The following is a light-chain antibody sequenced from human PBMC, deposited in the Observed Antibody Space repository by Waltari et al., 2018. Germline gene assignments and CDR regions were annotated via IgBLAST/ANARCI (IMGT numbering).Light chain of an antibody. Sequence: EIVLTQSPATLSLSPGDTATLSCRASQSVGSYLAWYQQRPDQPPRLLIYDASNRATGVPARFRGSGSGTDFTLTISSLEAEDFAVYYCQQRSNWTPHTFGQGARLEIK. J-gene: IGKJ2*01. CDR1: QSVGSY. CDR3: QQRSNWTPHT. V-gene: IGKV3-11*01. CDR2: DAS.